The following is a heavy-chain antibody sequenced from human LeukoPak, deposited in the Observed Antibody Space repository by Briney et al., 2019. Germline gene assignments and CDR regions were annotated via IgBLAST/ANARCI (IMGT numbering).Heavy chain of an antibody. J-gene: IGHJ3*02. CDR2: IYHSGST. D-gene: IGHD3-22*01. CDR1: GGSISSYY. Sequence: SETLSLTCTVSGGSISSYYWGWIRQPPGKGLEWIGSIYHSGSTYYNPSLKSRVTISVDTSKNQFSLKLSSVTAADTAVYYCARGANYYDSSGYYRHDAFDIWGQGTMVTVSS. V-gene: IGHV4-38-2*02. CDR3: ARGANYYDSSGYYRHDAFDI.